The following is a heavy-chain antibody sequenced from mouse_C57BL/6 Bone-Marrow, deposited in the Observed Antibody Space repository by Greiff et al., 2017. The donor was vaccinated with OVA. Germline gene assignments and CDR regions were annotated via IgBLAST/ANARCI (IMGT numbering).Heavy chain of an antibody. CDR1: GYSITSGYY. D-gene: IGHD1-1*01. J-gene: IGHJ4*01. V-gene: IGHV3-6*01. CDR2: ISYDGSN. Sequence: EVQLQQSGPGLVKPSQSLSLTCSVPGYSITSGYYWYWIRQFPGTQLEWMGYISYDGSNNYNPSLKKRISITRDTSKNQFFLKLNSVTTEDAATYYCARDRFTTVPSVAMDYWGQGTSVTVSS. CDR3: ARDRFTTVPSVAMDY.